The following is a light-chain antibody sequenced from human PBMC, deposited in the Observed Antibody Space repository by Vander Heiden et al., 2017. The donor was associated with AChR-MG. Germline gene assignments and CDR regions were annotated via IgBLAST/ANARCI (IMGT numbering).Light chain of an antibody. CDR2: DAS. CDR3: QQRSTWPRLT. CDR1: QSVSSF. Sequence: EIVLTQSPATLSLSPGERATLSCRASQSVSSFLAWYQQKPGQAPRLLIYDASSRATGIPARFSGSGSGTDFTLTISSLEPEDFAVYYCQQRSTWPRLTFGQGTRLEIK. J-gene: IGKJ5*01. V-gene: IGKV3-11*01.